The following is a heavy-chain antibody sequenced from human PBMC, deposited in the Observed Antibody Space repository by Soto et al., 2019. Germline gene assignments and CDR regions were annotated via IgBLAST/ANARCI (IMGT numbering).Heavy chain of an antibody. D-gene: IGHD5-12*01. CDR3: ARIVATGNYYYGMDV. CDR1: GFSLSNARTG. V-gene: IGHV2-26*01. J-gene: IGHJ6*02. CDR2: IFSNDEK. Sequence: SGPTLVNPTETLTLTCTVSGFSLSNARTGVSWIRQPPGKALEWLAHIFSNDEKSYSTSLKSRLTISKDTSKSQVVLTMTNMDPVDTATYYCARIVATGNYYYGMDVWGQGTRVTVSS.